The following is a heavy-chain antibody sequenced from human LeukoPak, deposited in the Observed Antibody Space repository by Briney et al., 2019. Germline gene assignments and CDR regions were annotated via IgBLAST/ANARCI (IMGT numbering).Heavy chain of an antibody. J-gene: IGHJ4*02. CDR1: GGSFSGYY. CDR3: ARGGPYSSSPYGY. Sequence: RSSETLSLTCAVYGGSFSGYYWSWIRQPPGKGLEWIGEINHSGSTNYNPSLKSRVTISVDTSKNQFSLKLSSVTAADTAVYYCARGGPYSSSPYGYWGQGTLVTVSS. V-gene: IGHV4-34*01. D-gene: IGHD6-13*01. CDR2: INHSGST.